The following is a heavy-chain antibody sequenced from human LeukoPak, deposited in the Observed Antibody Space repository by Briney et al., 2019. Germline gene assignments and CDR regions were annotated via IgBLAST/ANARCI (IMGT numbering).Heavy chain of an antibody. CDR1: GGSISSGGYS. D-gene: IGHD3-10*01. CDR2: IYHSGST. Sequence: SETLSLTCAVSGGSISSGGYSWSWIRQPPGKGLEWIGYIYHSGSTYYNPSLKSRVTISVDTSKNQFSLKLSSVTAADTAVYYCARMVRGVIHNWFDPWGQGTLVTVSS. J-gene: IGHJ5*02. V-gene: IGHV4-30-2*02. CDR3: ARMVRGVIHNWFDP.